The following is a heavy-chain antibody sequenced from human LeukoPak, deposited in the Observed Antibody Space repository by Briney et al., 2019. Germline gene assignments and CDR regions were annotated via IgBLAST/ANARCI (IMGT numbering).Heavy chain of an antibody. CDR3: ARLLKGIWFGDNYFDH. CDR1: GYTFTGYY. J-gene: IGHJ4*02. V-gene: IGHV1-2*02. Sequence: ASVKVSCKASGYTFTGYYMHWVRQAPGQGLEWMGWINPNSGGTNYAQKFQGRVTMTRDTSISTAYMELSRLRSDDTAVYYCARLLKGIWFGDNYFDHWGQGTLVTVTS. CDR2: INPNSGGT. D-gene: IGHD3-10*01.